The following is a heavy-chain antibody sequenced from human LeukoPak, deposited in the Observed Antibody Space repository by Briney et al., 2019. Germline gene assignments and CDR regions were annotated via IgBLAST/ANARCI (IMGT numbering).Heavy chain of an antibody. D-gene: IGHD3-22*01. V-gene: IGHV3-30*02. CDR3: AKEGYDSSFFDY. CDR1: GFTFSSYG. CDR2: IRYDGSNK. J-gene: IGHJ4*02. Sequence: GGSLRLSCAASGFTFSSYGMHRVRQAPGKGLEWVAFIRYDGSNKYYADSVKGRFTISRDNSKNTLYLQMNSLRAEDTAVYYCAKEGYDSSFFDYWGQGTLVTVSS.